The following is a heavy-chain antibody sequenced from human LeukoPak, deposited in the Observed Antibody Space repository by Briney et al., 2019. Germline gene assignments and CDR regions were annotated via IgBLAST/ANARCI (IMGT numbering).Heavy chain of an antibody. CDR1: GYTFSIYN. CDR2: INPSGGSA. V-gene: IGHV1-46*01. Sequence: ASVKVSCKASGYTFSIYNMHWVRQAPGQGLEWMGIINPSGGSASDAQKFQGRLTMTRDTSTSTLYMELSSLRSEDTAVYYCARGSNGMDVWGQGTTVTVSS. J-gene: IGHJ6*02. CDR3: ARGSNGMDV.